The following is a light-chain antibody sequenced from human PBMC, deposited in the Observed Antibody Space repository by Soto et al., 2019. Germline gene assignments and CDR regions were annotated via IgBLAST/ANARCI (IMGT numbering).Light chain of an antibody. CDR1: QSISSY. CDR3: QQSYSAPRT. J-gene: IGKJ1*01. V-gene: IGKV1-39*01. Sequence: DIQMTQSPSSLSASVGDRVTITCRASQSISSYLNWYQQNPGKAPKLLIYGASSWQSRLPSRFSGSGSGTDFTLTISRLQPEDFATYFCQQSYSAPRTFGQGTKVEVK. CDR2: GAS.